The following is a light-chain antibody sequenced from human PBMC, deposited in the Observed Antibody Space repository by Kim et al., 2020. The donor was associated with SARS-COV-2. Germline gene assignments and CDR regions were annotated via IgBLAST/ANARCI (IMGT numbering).Light chain of an antibody. CDR1: SSDVGGYNY. CDR2: DVS. CDR3: SSYTSRSTVV. J-gene: IGLJ2*01. V-gene: IGLV2-14*01. Sequence: QSALTQPASVSGSPGQSITISCTGTSSDVGGYNYVSWCQQHPGKAPKLMIYDVSKRPSGISNRFSGSKSGNTASLTISGLQAEDEADYYCSSYTSRSTVVFGGGTQLTVL.